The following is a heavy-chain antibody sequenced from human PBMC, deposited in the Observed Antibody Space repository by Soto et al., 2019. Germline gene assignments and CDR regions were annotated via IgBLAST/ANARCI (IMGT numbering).Heavy chain of an antibody. D-gene: IGHD3-10*01. CDR1: GFTFSSYG. J-gene: IGHJ6*02. CDR2: ISYDGSNK. Sequence: GGSLRLSCAASGFTFSSYGMHWVRQAPGKGLEWVAVISYDGSNKYYADSVKGRFTISRDNSKNTLYLQMNSLRAEDTAVYYCAKDVISGDEGYGRDVWSHGTTATVSS. CDR3: AKDVISGDEGYGRDV. V-gene: IGHV3-30*18.